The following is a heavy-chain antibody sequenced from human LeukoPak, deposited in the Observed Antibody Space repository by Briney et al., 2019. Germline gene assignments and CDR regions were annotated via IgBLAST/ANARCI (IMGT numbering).Heavy chain of an antibody. Sequence: GGSLRLSCAASGFTFSSYSMNWVRQAPGKGLEWVSYISSSSTIYYADSVKGRFTISRDNAKNSLYLQVNSLRAEDTAVYYCARDLQVVDYYDSSGYTGGGYWGQGTLVTVSS. V-gene: IGHV3-48*01. CDR1: GFTFSSYS. CDR3: ARDLQVVDYYDSSGYTGGGY. D-gene: IGHD3-22*01. CDR2: ISSSSTI. J-gene: IGHJ4*02.